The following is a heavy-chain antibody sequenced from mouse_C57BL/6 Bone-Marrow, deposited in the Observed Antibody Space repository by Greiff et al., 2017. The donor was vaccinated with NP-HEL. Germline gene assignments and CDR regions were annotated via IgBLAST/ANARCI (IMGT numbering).Heavy chain of an antibody. D-gene: IGHD2-3*01. V-gene: IGHV2-5*01. CDR1: GFSLTSYG. CDR2: IWRGGST. J-gene: IGHJ4*01. Sequence: VKLQESGPGLVQPSQSLSITCTVSGFSLTSYGVHWVRQSPGKGLEWLGVIWRGGSTDYNADFMSRLSITKDNSKSQVFFKMNSLQADDTAIYYCAIVYDGYYVSRYYYAMDYWGQGTSVTVSS. CDR3: AIVYDGYYVSRYYYAMDY.